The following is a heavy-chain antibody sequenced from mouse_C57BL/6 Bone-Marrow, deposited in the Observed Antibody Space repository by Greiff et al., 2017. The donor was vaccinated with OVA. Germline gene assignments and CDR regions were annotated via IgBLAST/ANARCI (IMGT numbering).Heavy chain of an antibody. D-gene: IGHD2-5*01. CDR3: ARNPCYSNWGFAY. CDR1: GFSLTSYG. V-gene: IGHV2-2*01. Sequence: VQLQQSGPGLVQPSQSLSITCTVSGFSLTSYGVHWVRQSPGKGLEWLGVIWSGGSTDYNAAFISRLSISKDNSKSQVFFKMNSLQADDTAIYYCARNPCYSNWGFAYWGQGTLVTVSA. CDR2: IWSGGST. J-gene: IGHJ3*01.